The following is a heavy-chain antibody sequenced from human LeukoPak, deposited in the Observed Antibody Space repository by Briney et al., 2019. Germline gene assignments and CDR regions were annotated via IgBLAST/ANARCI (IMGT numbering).Heavy chain of an antibody. Sequence: GWSLRLSYAAAGVTFGDFWMHCVRQPPGKGLVWVALVKGDGRTTIYADSVKGRFTISRDNAKNTLYLQMNSLRADDSGVYYCATGHSYGFDYWGQGVLVTVSS. CDR1: GVTFGDFW. CDR2: VKGDGRTT. CDR3: ATGHSYGFDY. D-gene: IGHD5-18*01. V-gene: IGHV3-74*01. J-gene: IGHJ4*02.